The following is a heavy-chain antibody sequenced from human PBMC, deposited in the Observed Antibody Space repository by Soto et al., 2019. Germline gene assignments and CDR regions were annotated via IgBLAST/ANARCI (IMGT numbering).Heavy chain of an antibody. J-gene: IGHJ4*02. CDR1: GFTFSSYG. CDR3: ARGYPQYSSSWYERD. D-gene: IGHD6-13*01. CDR2: ISYDGSNK. V-gene: IGHV3-30*03. Sequence: QVQLVESGGGVVQPGRSLRLSCAASGFTFSSYGMHWVRQAPGKGLEWVAVISYDGSNKYYADSVKGRFTISRDNSKNTLYLQMNSLRAEDTAVYYCARGYPQYSSSWYERDWGQGTLVTVSS.